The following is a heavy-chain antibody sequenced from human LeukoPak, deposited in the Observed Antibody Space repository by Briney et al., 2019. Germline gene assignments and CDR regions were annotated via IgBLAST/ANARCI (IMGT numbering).Heavy chain of an antibody. CDR2: MNPNSGNT. CDR1: GYTFTSYD. V-gene: IGHV1-8*01. J-gene: IGHJ4*02. D-gene: IGHD3-16*01. CDR3: ARVYRAWGRVPPPLYY. Sequence: ASVKVSCKASGYTFTSYDINWVRQATGQGLEWMGWMNPNSGNTGYAQKFQGRVTMTRNTSISTAYMELSSLRSEDTAVYYCARVYRAWGRVPPPLYYWGQGTLVTVSS.